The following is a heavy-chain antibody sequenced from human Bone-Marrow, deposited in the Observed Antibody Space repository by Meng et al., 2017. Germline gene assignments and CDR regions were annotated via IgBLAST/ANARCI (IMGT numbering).Heavy chain of an antibody. CDR1: GFTFSSYA. D-gene: IGHD5-18*01. CDR3: ARGGNGYSYGTYYYYGMDV. J-gene: IGHJ6*02. V-gene: IGHV3-30*04. CDR2: ISYDGSNK. Sequence: GESLKISCAASGFTFSSYAMHWVRQAPGKGLEWVAVISYDGSNKYYADSVKGRFTISRDNSKNTLYLQMNSLRAEDTAVYYCARGGNGYSYGTYYYYGMDVWGQGTTVTVSS.